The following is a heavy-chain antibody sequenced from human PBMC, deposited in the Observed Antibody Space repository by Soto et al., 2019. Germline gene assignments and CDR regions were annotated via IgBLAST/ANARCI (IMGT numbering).Heavy chain of an antibody. CDR2: VSHDGVNK. CDR1: GFSFRNYN. D-gene: IGHD2-15*01. Sequence: QMQLVESGGGVVQPGRSLRLSCAASGFSFRNYNLHWVRQAPGKGLEWVAVVSHDGVNKHYAESVKGRLSISRDSSRDTLYLQMTSLRPEDTAVYYCVRGGSCRGGSCYPNLDFYGNYEGFAYWGQGTLVTVSS. J-gene: IGHJ4*02. CDR3: VRGGSCRGGSCYPNLDFYGNYEGFAY. V-gene: IGHV3-30-3*01.